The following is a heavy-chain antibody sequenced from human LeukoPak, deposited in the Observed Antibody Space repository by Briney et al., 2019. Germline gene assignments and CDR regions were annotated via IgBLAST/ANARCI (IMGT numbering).Heavy chain of an antibody. V-gene: IGHV4-34*01. D-gene: IGHD3-10*01. CDR1: GGSFSGYY. CDR2: INHSGST. J-gene: IGHJ5*02. CDR3: AREGYYGSGSNWFDP. Sequence: SETLSLTCAVYGGSFSGYYWSWIRQPPGKGLEWIGEINHSGSTNYNPSLKSRVTISVDTSKNQFSLKLTSVNAADTAVYYCAREGYYGSGSNWFDPWGQGALVTVSS.